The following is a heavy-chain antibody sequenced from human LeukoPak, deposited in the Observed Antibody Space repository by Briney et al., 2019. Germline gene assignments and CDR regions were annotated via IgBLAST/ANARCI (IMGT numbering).Heavy chain of an antibody. V-gene: IGHV3-7*01. Sequence: GGSLRLSCAASGFTFSSYWMSWVRQAPGKGLEWVANIKQDGSEKYYVDSVKGRFTISRDNAKNSLYLQMNSLRAEDTAVYYCGRVPMIAARPRYFQHWGQGTLVTVSS. CDR3: GRVPMIAARPRYFQH. CDR1: GFTFSSYW. CDR2: IKQDGSEK. D-gene: IGHD6-6*01. J-gene: IGHJ1*01.